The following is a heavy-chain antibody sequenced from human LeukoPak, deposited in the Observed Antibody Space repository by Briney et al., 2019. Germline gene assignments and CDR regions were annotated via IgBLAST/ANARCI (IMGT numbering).Heavy chain of an antibody. J-gene: IGHJ4*02. CDR1: GGSISSYY. CDR2: IYYSGST. V-gene: IGHV4-59*01. D-gene: IGHD3-10*01. Sequence: SETLSLTCTVSGGSISSYYWSWIRQPPGKGLEWIGYIYYSGSTNYNPSLKSRVTISVDTSKNQFSLKLSSVTAADTAVYYCARGQRGEMYYFDYWGQGTLVTVSS. CDR3: ARGQRGEMYYFDY.